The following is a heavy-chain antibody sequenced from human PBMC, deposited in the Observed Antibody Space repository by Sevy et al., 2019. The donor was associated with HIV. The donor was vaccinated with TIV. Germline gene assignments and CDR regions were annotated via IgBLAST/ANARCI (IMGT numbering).Heavy chain of an antibody. Sequence: RGYLRLSCAASGFTFSNFEMNCVRQAPGKGLEWISYITSSGSTIYYADSVQGRFTISRDNAKNSLFLQMNSLRAEDMALYYCARATYYYDSRGPYYFDYWGQGTLVRVSS. J-gene: IGHJ4*02. CDR2: ITSSGSTI. CDR3: ARATYYYDSRGPYYFDY. CDR1: GFTFSNFE. V-gene: IGHV3-48*03. D-gene: IGHD3-22*01.